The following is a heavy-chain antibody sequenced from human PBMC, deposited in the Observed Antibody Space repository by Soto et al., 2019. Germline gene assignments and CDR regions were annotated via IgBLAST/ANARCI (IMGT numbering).Heavy chain of an antibody. CDR1: GFTFSSYG. CDR2: ISYDGSNK. D-gene: IGHD6-19*01. CDR3: AKKSIAVAGLGWYFDY. J-gene: IGHJ4*02. Sequence: PGGSLRLSCAASGFTFSSYGMHWVRQAPGKGLEWVAVISYDGSNKYYADSVKGRFTISRDNSKNTLYLQMNSLRAEDTAVYYCAKKSIAVAGLGWYFDYWGQGTLVTVSS. V-gene: IGHV3-30*18.